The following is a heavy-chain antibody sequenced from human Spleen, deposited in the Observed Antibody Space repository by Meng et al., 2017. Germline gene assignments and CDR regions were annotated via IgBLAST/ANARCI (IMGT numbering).Heavy chain of an antibody. Sequence: ESLKISCTVSGYSISSGYYWGWIRQPPGKGLEWIGSIYHSGSTYYNPSLKSRVTISVDTSKNQFSLKLSSVTAADTAVYYCARAFDYYDSSGYRVDAFDIWGQGTMVTVSS. J-gene: IGHJ3*02. CDR3: ARAFDYYDSSGYRVDAFDI. CDR2: IYHSGST. V-gene: IGHV4-38-2*02. D-gene: IGHD3-22*01. CDR1: GYSISSGYY.